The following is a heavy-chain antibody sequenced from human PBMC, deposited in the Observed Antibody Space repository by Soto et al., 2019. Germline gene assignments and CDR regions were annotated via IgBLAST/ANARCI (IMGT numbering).Heavy chain of an antibody. CDR3: ARDSSPSYSSSWYDAFDI. Sequence: EVQLVESGGGLVQPGGSLRLSCAASGFTFSSYWMTWVRQAPGKGLEWVANIKQDESKRYYVDSVKGRFTISRDNAKNSLFLQMNSLRAEDTAVYYCARDSSPSYSSSWYDAFDIWGQGTMVTVSS. CDR2: IKQDESKR. CDR1: GFTFSSYW. D-gene: IGHD6-13*01. V-gene: IGHV3-7*05. J-gene: IGHJ3*02.